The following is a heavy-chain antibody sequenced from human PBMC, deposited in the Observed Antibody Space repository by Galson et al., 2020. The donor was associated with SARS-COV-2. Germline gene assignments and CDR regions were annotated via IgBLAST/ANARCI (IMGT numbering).Heavy chain of an antibody. CDR1: GYSISTTNY. CDR2: IYSNGRT. D-gene: IGHD3-22*01. V-gene: IGHV4-38-2*01. CDR3: ARQGVNMIVVVTVSCWYFDL. Sequence: SETLSLTCAVSGYSISTTNYWGWVRQPPGKRLEWIGSIYSNGRTTYNTSLQSRLTIAVDTSKNQFSLRLDSVTAADTALYYCARQGVNMIVVVTVSCWYFDLWGRGTLVTVSS. J-gene: IGHJ2*01.